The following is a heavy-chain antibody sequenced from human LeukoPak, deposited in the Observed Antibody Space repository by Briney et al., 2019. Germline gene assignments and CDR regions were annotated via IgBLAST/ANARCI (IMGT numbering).Heavy chain of an antibody. Sequence: GGSLRLSCAASGFTFSSYAMSWVRQAPGKGLEWVSAISGSGGSTYYADSVKSRFTISRDNSKNTLYLQMNSLRAEDTAVYYCAKHGYYDFWTGGFDYWGQGTLVTVSS. CDR1: GFTFSSYA. D-gene: IGHD3-3*01. V-gene: IGHV3-23*01. CDR2: ISGSGGST. CDR3: AKHGYYDFWTGGFDY. J-gene: IGHJ4*02.